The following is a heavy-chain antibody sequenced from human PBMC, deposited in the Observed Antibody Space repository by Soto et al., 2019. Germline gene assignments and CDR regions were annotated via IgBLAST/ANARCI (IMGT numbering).Heavy chain of an antibody. D-gene: IGHD3-16*01. CDR1: GFTFSSYA. Sequence: PGGSLRLSCAASGFTFSSYAMSWVRQAPGKGLEWVSAISGSGGSTYYADSVKGRFTISRDNSKNTLYLQMNSLRAEDTAVYYCANPPIGRYVSNWFDPWGQGTLVTVSS. CDR2: ISGSGGST. CDR3: ANPPIGRYVSNWFDP. J-gene: IGHJ5*02. V-gene: IGHV3-23*01.